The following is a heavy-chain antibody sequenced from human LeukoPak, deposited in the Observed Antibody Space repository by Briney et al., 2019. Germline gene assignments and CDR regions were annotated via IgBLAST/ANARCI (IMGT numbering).Heavy chain of an antibody. CDR2: ILYDGSNK. CDR3: AKGAYPVPFSYFDL. D-gene: IGHD2-2*01. V-gene: IGHV3-30*18. J-gene: IGHJ2*01. Sequence: GGSLRLSCAASGFTFSSYGMHWVRQAPGKGLEWVAVILYDGSNKYYADSVKGRFTISRDSSKNTLYLQMNSLRAEDTAVYYCAKGAYPVPFSYFDLWGRGTLVTVSS. CDR1: GFTFSSYG.